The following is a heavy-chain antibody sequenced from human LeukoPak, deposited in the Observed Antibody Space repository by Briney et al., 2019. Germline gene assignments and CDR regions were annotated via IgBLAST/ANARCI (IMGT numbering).Heavy chain of an antibody. CDR1: GYSFTNYW. Sequence: GESLKISCKGSGYSFTNYWIGWVRQMPGKGLEWMGIIYPGDSDTRYSPSFQGQVTISVDKSISTAYLQWSSLKASDTAMYYCARLRTAATTYDAFHIWGQGTMVTVSS. J-gene: IGHJ3*02. V-gene: IGHV5-51*01. CDR3: ARLRTAATTYDAFHI. D-gene: IGHD6-25*01. CDR2: IYPGDSDT.